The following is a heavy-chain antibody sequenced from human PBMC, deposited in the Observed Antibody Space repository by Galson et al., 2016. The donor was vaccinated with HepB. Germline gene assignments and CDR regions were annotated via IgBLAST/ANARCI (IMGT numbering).Heavy chain of an antibody. D-gene: IGHD2-21*01. CDR3: ARDVCAGDNCHHALAF. CDR2: IDYTGST. Sequence: TLSLTCTVSGASITSGDYYWGWVRQHPGKGLEWIGSIDYTGSTHYNPSLQSRVNISLDRSANQLSLKLKSLTAADTAVYYCARDVCAGDNCHHALAFWGQGTLATVSS. V-gene: IGHV4-31*03. J-gene: IGHJ4*02. CDR1: GASITSGDYY.